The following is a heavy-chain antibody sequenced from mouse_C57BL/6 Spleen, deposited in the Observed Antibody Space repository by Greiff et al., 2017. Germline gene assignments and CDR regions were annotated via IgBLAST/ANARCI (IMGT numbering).Heavy chain of an antibody. D-gene: IGHD2-1*01. V-gene: IGHV1-64*01. CDR1: GYTFTSYW. CDR3: AREDLPWYFDV. Sequence: QVQLQQPGAELVKPGASVKLSCKASGYTFTSYWMHWVKQRPGQGLEWIGMIHPNSGSTNYNEKFKSKATLTVDKSSSTAYMQLSSLTSEDSAGYYCAREDLPWYFDVWGTGTTVTVSS. J-gene: IGHJ1*03. CDR2: IHPNSGST.